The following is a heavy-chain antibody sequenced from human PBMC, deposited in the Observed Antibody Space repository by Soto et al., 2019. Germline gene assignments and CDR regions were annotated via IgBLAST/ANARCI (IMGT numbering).Heavy chain of an antibody. CDR3: ARGILVRGIIGFNWFDP. D-gene: IGHD3-10*01. CDR1: GGSITSGGYY. V-gene: IGHV4-31*03. J-gene: IGHJ5*02. Sequence: QVQLQESGPGLVKPSQTLSLTCSVSGGSITSGGYYWNWIRQHPGKGLEWIGYIYYGGITYYNPSLKRRISISVDTSKNQFSLKLSSATAADTAMYYCARGILVRGIIGFNWFDPWGQGTLVTVSS. CDR2: IYYGGIT.